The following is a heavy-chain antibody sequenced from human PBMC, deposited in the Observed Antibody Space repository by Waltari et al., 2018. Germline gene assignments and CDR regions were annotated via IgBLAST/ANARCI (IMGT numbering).Heavy chain of an antibody. CDR2: LRGSGYGT. J-gene: IGHJ4*02. Sequence: EVKLVESGGGLVQPGGSLRVSCEVSGFMFSNYDMSWIRQGPGKGPEWVSSLRGSGYGTNYADSVKGRFTISRDNSKNTLYLQMNSLRAEDTAVYYCARDISTGQYNFGYWGQGTLVTVSS. CDR1: GFMFSNYD. CDR3: ARDISTGQYNFGY. D-gene: IGHD3-9*01. V-gene: IGHV3-23*04.